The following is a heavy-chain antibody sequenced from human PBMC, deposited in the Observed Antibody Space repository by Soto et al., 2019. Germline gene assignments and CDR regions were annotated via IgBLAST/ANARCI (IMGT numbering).Heavy chain of an antibody. CDR3: ARGEYYDILTGYPHDYGMDV. CDR2: INPSGGST. CDR1: GYTFTSYY. J-gene: IGHJ6*02. D-gene: IGHD3-9*01. V-gene: IGHV1-46*01. Sequence: ASVKVSCNASGYTFTSYYMHWVRQAPGQGLEWMGIINPSGGSTSYAQKFQGRVTMTRDTSTSTVYMELSSLRSEDTAVYYCARGEYYDILTGYPHDYGMDVWGQGTTVTVSS.